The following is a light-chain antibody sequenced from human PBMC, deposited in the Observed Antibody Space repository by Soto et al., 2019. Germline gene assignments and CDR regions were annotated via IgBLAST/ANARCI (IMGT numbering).Light chain of an antibody. CDR3: QQHSQRPTWT. V-gene: IGKV3-11*02. CDR2: GES. Sequence: FLTKCSATLSLTQWERATLACRASEHVXTVVDWYQPKPGQAPRLLISGESNRATGIPARFSGSGSGRDFTLTISNLEPEYFAVYYCQQHSQRPTWTFGQGTKVDI. J-gene: IGKJ1*01. CDR1: EHVXTV.